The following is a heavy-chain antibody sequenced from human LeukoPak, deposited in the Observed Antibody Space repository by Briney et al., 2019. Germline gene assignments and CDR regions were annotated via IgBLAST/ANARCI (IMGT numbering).Heavy chain of an antibody. CDR2: IYYSGST. CDR3: ARDYGSSGYHWYFDL. D-gene: IGHD3-22*01. CDR1: GGSISSGGYY. Sequence: PSETLSLTCTVSGGSISSGGYYWSWIRQHPGKGLEWIGYIYYSGSTYYNPSLKSRVTISVDTSKNQFSLKLSSVTAADTAVYYCARDYGSSGYHWYFDLWGRGTLVTVSS. J-gene: IGHJ2*01. V-gene: IGHV4-31*03.